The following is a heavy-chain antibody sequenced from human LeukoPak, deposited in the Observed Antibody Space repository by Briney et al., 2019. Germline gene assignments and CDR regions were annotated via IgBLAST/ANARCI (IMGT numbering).Heavy chain of an antibody. CDR2: INPNSGGT. J-gene: IGHJ4*02. CDR1: GYTFTGYY. Sequence: ASVKVSCKASGYTFTGYYMHWVRQAPGQGLEWMGWINPNSGGTNYAQKFQGRVTMTRDTSISTAYMELSRLRSDDTAVYYCARQRGGEPLAYFDYWGQGTLVTVSS. D-gene: IGHD3-16*01. V-gene: IGHV1-2*02. CDR3: ARQRGGEPLAYFDY.